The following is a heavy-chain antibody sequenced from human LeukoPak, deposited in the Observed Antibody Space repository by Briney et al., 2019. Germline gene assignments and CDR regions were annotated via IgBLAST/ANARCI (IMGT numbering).Heavy chain of an antibody. V-gene: IGHV3-33*01. D-gene: IGHD6-13*01. CDR1: GFIFSYYG. J-gene: IGHJ4*02. Sequence: GGSLTLSCAASGFIFSYYGMHWVRQAPGKGLEWVASIWYDGGNKYYADSVKGRFTISRDNSKNTLYLQMNSLRVEDTAVYYCARELEPGTITIYGPDYWGQGTLVTVSS. CDR2: IWYDGGNK. CDR3: ARELEPGTITIYGPDY.